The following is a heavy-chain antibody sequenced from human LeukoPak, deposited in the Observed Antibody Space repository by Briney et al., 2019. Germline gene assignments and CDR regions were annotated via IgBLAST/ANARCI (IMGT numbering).Heavy chain of an antibody. Sequence: ASVKVSCKASGYTFTGYYMHWVRQAPGQGLEWMGWINPNSGGTNYAQKFQGRVTMTRDTSISTAYMELSRLRSDDTAVYYCARWHYDSSGYPQRLHDYYYGMDVWGQGTTVTVSS. D-gene: IGHD3-22*01. CDR2: INPNSGGT. V-gene: IGHV1-2*02. CDR3: ARWHYDSSGYPQRLHDYYYGMDV. J-gene: IGHJ6*02. CDR1: GYTFTGYY.